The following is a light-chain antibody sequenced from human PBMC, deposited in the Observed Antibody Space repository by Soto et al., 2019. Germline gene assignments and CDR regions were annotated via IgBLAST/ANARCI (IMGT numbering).Light chain of an antibody. CDR1: QSVSSN. CDR2: GAS. Sequence: EIVMTQSPATLSVSPGERATLSCRASQSVSSNLAWYQQKPGQAPRLLIYGASSRATGIPARYSGSGSGTDFALTISSLQTEDFAVYSCQQYNGWRRTFGQGTTVAIK. CDR3: QQYNGWRRT. J-gene: IGKJ1*01. V-gene: IGKV3-15*01.